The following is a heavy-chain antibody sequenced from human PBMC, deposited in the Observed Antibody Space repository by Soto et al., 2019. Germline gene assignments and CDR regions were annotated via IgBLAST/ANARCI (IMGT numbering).Heavy chain of an antibody. CDR1: GFTFSSYA. CDR3: ARGSGYPLPLY. CDR2: ISYDGSNK. V-gene: IGHV3-30-3*01. J-gene: IGHJ4*02. Sequence: QVQLVESGGGVVQPGRSLRLSCAASGFTFSSYAMHWVRQAPGKGPEWVAVISYDGSNKYYADSVKGRFTISRDNSKNTLYLEMNSLRAEDTAVYYCARGSGYPLPLYWGQGTLVTVSS. D-gene: IGHD3-3*01.